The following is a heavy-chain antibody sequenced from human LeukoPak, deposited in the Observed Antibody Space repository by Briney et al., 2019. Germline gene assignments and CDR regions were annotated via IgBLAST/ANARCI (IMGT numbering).Heavy chain of an antibody. CDR2: IYYSGST. CDR1: GGSISSYY. D-gene: IGHD6-13*01. Sequence: SETLSLTCTVSGGSISSYYWSWIRQPPGKGLEWIGYIYYSGSTNYNPSLKSRVTISVDTSKNQFSLKLSSVTAADTAVYYCARFSISWSYFDYWGQGTLVTVSS. J-gene: IGHJ4*02. V-gene: IGHV4-59*01. CDR3: ARFSISWSYFDY.